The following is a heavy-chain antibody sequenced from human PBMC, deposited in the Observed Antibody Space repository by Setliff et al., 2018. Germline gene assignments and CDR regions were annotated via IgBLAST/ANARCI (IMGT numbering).Heavy chain of an antibody. J-gene: IGHJ4*02. CDR1: GFDFKSFT. CDR3: ARDAPLEYYDYVWGSYRYSHFDY. CDR2: ISSSSSTI. Sequence: GGSLRLSCAATGFDFKSFTMNWVRQAPGKGLEWVSYISSSSSTIYYADSVKGRFTISRDNAKNSLYLQMNSLRAEDTAVYYCARDAPLEYYDYVWGSYRYSHFDYWGQGTLVTVSS. D-gene: IGHD3-16*02. V-gene: IGHV3-48*01.